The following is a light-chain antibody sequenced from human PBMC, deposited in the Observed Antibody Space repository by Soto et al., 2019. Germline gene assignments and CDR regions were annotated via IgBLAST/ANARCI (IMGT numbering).Light chain of an antibody. J-gene: IGLJ2*01. V-gene: IGLV1-44*01. CDR3: AAWDDSLNGVV. CDR2: SNN. CDR1: SSNIGSNT. Sequence: QSVLTQPPSASGTPGQRVTISCSGSSSNIGSNTVNWYQQRPATAPKLLIYSNNQRPSGVADRLSGSKSATSASLATSGLQSEDEADYYCAAWDDSLNGVVFGGGTKLTVL.